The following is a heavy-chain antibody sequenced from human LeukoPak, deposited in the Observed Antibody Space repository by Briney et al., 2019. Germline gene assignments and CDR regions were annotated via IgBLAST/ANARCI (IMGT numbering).Heavy chain of an antibody. V-gene: IGHV3-23*01. CDR2: ISGSWGTT. J-gene: IGHJ4*02. D-gene: IGHD4/OR15-4a*01. CDR1: GLTFSSYA. Sequence: PGGSLRLSCGASGLTFSSYAMTGVRQAPAKGREGGSAISGSWGTTYYTDAVKGRFTISRDNSMDPLYLQMNSLTAEDTAVYYCATFWGSGLLTILDYWGQGTPVTVSS. CDR3: ATFWGSGLLTILDY.